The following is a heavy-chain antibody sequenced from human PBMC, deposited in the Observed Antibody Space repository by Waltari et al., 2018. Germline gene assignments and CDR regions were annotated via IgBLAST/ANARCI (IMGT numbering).Heavy chain of an antibody. CDR1: GFTFSGSA. CDR2: IRSKANSYAT. J-gene: IGHJ5*02. CDR3: TRQKPPFDP. Sequence: EVQLVESGGGLVQPGGSLKLTCAASGFTFSGSAMHWVRKASGKGLEWVGRIRSKANSYATAYAASVKGRFTISRDDSKNTAYLQMNSLKTEDTAVYYCTRQKPPFDPWGQGTLVTVSS. V-gene: IGHV3-73*02.